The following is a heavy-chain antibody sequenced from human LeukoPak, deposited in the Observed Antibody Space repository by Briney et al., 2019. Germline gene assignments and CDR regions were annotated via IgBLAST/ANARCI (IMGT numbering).Heavy chain of an antibody. CDR1: GYTFTSYD. CDR2: MNPNSGNT. Sequence: GASVKVSCKASGYTFTSYDINWVRQATGQGLEWMGWMNPNSGNTGYAQKFQGRVTMTRNTSISTAYMELSSPRSEDTAVYYCARPSWSSNWFDPWGQGTLVTVSS. J-gene: IGHJ5*02. D-gene: IGHD6-13*01. V-gene: IGHV1-8*01. CDR3: ARPSWSSNWFDP.